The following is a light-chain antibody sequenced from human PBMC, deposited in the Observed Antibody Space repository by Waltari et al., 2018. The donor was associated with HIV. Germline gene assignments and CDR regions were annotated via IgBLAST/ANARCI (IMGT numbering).Light chain of an antibody. CDR3: GTRDSSLTGDWV. CDR2: DNG. Sequence: QSVLTQPPPASAAPGQSVTISCSGSSSNIGNNYVSWYQQLPGTAPTLLIYDNGKRPSGISDRCSGAKSATAATLASSVRRTGDEAHYYCGTRDSSLTGDWVFGGGTKLNVL. J-gene: IGLJ3*02. V-gene: IGLV1-51*01. CDR1: SSNIGNNY.